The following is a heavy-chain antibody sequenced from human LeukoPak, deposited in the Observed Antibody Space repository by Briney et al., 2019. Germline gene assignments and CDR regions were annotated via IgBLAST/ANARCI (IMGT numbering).Heavy chain of an antibody. CDR3: ARTRQYSSGWFDY. CDR2: IYYRRTT. CDR1: GYSISSGYD. J-gene: IGHJ4*02. Sequence: SETLSLTCTVSGYSISSGYDWGWIRQPPGKGLEWIGSIYYRRTTYYNPSLKSRVTISVDTSKNQFSLRLSSMTAADTAVYYCARTRQYSSGWFDYWGQGTLVTVSS. D-gene: IGHD6-19*01. V-gene: IGHV4-38-2*02.